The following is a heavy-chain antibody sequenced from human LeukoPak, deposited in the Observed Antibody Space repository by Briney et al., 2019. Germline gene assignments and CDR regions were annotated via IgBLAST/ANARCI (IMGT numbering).Heavy chain of an antibody. D-gene: IGHD6-13*01. CDR3: ARKTFGSSRPNDY. J-gene: IGHJ4*02. V-gene: IGHV1-3*04. Sequence: VASVKVSCKASGYTFTSYAIHWVRQAPGQGLEWMGWINTGNGNTQYSQKFQGRVTITRDTSASTVYMELSSLRSEDTAVFWCARKTFGSSRPNDYWGQGTLVTVSS. CDR2: INTGNGNT. CDR1: GYTFTSYA.